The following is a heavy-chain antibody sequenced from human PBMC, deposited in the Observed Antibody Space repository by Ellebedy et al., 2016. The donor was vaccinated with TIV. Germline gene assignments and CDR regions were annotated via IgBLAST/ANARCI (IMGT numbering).Heavy chain of an antibody. V-gene: IGHV3-7*03. Sequence: GGSLRLSCAGYGFTFSSYWMSWVRLAPGRGLEWVANIKQDGSEKYYVDSVKGRFTISRDNAKNSLSLQMNSLRAEDTAVYYCAIQTLMGGFDYWGQGTLVTVSS. CDR3: AIQTLMGGFDY. CDR1: GFTFSSYW. CDR2: IKQDGSEK. D-gene: IGHD3-16*01. J-gene: IGHJ4*02.